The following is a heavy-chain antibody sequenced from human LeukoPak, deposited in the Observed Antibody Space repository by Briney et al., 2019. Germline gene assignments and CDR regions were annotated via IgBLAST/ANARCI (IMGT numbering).Heavy chain of an antibody. Sequence: GASVKVSCKAPGYTFTAYFMHWVRQAPGQGLEWMGRVNPNSGVTNSIQKFQGRVTMTRDTSISTAYMELSGLRSDDTAVYYCARQWLPNGYFDYWGQGTLVTVSS. J-gene: IGHJ4*02. CDR1: GYTFTAYF. V-gene: IGHV1-2*06. CDR3: ARQWLPNGYFDY. CDR2: VNPNSGVT. D-gene: IGHD6-19*01.